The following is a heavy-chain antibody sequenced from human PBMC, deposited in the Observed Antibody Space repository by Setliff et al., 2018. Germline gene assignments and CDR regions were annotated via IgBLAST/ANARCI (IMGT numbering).Heavy chain of an antibody. CDR3: FGAGTCSY. CDR2: INPDGSEK. CDR1: GFTYNNCW. V-gene: IGHV3-7*01. J-gene: IGHJ4*02. D-gene: IGHD3-10*01. Sequence: GGSLRLSCGASGFTYNNCWVSWVRQAPGKGQEWLASINPDGSEKYYVDSLKGRFTISRDNARNSLYLQMSSLRAEDTAVYYCFGAGTCSYWGQGTQVTVSS.